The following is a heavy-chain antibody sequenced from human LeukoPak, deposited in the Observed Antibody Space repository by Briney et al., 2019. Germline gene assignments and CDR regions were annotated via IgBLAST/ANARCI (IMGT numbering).Heavy chain of an antibody. CDR1: GYTFINYG. CDR2: ISAYNGNT. CDR3: ARDKTRIAAAGT. V-gene: IGHV1-18*01. J-gene: IGHJ5*02. D-gene: IGHD6-13*01. Sequence: GASVKVSCNASGYTFINYGISWVRQAPGQGLEWMGWISAYNGNTYYAQKLQGRVTVTTDTSTSTAYMELRSLRSDDTAVYYCARDKTRIAAAGTWGQGTLVTVSS.